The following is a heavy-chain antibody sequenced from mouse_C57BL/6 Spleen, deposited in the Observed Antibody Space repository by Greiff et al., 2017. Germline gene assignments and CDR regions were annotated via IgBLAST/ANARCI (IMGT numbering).Heavy chain of an antibody. CDR3: ARRGDYGSSYVGFAY. V-gene: IGHV1-42*01. CDR2: INPSTGGT. CDR1: GYSFTGYY. Sequence: EVQRVESGPELVKPGASVKISCKASGYSFTGYYMNWVKQSPEKSLEWIGEINPSTGGTTYNQKFKAKATLTVDKSSSTAYMQLKSLTSEDSAVYYCARRGDYGSSYVGFAYWGQGTLVTVSA. J-gene: IGHJ3*01. D-gene: IGHD1-1*01.